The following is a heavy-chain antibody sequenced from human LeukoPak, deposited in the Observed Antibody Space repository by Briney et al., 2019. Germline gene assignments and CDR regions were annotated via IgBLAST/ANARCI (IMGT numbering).Heavy chain of an antibody. Sequence: GGSLRLSCVGSGFTFKSYWMSWVRQAPGKGQEWVANINQDGSEIYYVDSVKGRFTISRDNAKDSLFLQMNSLKAEDTAVYYCARNKAAQDWGQGTLVTVSP. CDR3: ARNKAAQD. CDR1: GFTFKSYW. V-gene: IGHV3-7*01. D-gene: IGHD6-6*01. CDR2: INQDGSEI. J-gene: IGHJ4*02.